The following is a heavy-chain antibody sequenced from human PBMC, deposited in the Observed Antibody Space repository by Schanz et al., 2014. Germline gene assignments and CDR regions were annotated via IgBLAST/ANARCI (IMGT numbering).Heavy chain of an antibody. CDR2: ISWHGDDT. J-gene: IGHJ4*02. CDR1: GFMFTKYA. Sequence: VQLVESGGGVVQRGGSLRLSCVASGFMFTKYAMNWVRQRLGKGLEWVGRISWHGDDTDYADSVKDRFTISRDNSKSSLYLHMHSLRPEDTAFYFCTKDSGLTYFDSWGQGTLVTVSS. V-gene: IGHV3-43*01. CDR3: TKDSGLTYFDS.